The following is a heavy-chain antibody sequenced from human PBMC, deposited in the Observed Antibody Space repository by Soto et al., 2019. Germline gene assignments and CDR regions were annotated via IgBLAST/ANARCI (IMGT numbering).Heavy chain of an antibody. Sequence: GGSLRLSCAASGFTFRSFTMDWVRQAPGKGLEWVSTISSNSAYIYYTDALRGRFTISRDNAKNSLHLQMNSLRAEDTAVYYCTRDASRDSSARGWFDPWGPGTLVTVSS. CDR3: TRDASRDSSARGWFDP. CDR2: ISSNSAYI. V-gene: IGHV3-21*01. CDR1: GFTFRSFT. D-gene: IGHD6-13*01. J-gene: IGHJ5*02.